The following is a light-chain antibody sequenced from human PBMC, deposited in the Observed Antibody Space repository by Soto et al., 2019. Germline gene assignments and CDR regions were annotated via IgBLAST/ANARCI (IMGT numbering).Light chain of an antibody. CDR3: QQYGRSPST. CDR2: GAS. V-gene: IGKV3-20*01. J-gene: IGKJ5*01. CDR1: QSVSSSY. Sequence: EIVLTQSPGTLSLSPGERATLSCRASQSVSSSYLAWYQHKPGQAPRLLIYGASSKATGIPDRFSGSGSGTDFTLTISRLEPEDFAVYYCQQYGRSPSTFGQGTRLEIK.